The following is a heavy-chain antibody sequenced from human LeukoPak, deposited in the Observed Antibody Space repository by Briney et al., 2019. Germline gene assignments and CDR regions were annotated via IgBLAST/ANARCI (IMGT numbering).Heavy chain of an antibody. J-gene: IGHJ4*02. CDR2: ISASGGRT. CDR1: GFIFNNYA. CDR3: AKDPGFTDY. V-gene: IGHV3-23*01. Sequence: GGSLRLSCAGSGFIFNNYAMSWVRQAPGKGPEWVSGISASGGRTFYADSVKGRFTISRDDSKNTLYLEMNGLRVEDTAVYYCAKDPGFTDYWGQGTLVTVSS.